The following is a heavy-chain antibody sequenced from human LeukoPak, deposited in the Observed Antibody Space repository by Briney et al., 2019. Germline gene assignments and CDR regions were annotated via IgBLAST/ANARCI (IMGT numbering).Heavy chain of an antibody. Sequence: SETLSLTCAVYGGSFSGYYWSWIRQPPGKGLEWIGEINHSGSTNYNPSLKSRVTISVDTSKNQFSLKLSSVTAADTAVYYCARGDAFDIWGQGTMVTVSS. CDR1: GGSFSGYY. J-gene: IGHJ3*02. V-gene: IGHV4-34*01. CDR2: INHSGST. CDR3: ARGDAFDI.